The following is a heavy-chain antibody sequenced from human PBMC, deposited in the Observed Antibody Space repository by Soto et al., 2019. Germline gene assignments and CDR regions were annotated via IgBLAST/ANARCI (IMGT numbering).Heavy chain of an antibody. V-gene: IGHV4-34*01. D-gene: IGHD4-17*01. J-gene: IGHJ5*02. CDR3: ARLRWETENNWFDP. CDR1: GGSFSYYY. Sequence: PSETLSLTCAVYGGSFSYYYWSWIRQPPGKGLEWIGEINHSGSTNYNPSLKSRVTISIDTSTNRFSLNLTSVTAADTAVYFCARLRWETENNWFDPWGQGALVTVSS. CDR2: INHSGST.